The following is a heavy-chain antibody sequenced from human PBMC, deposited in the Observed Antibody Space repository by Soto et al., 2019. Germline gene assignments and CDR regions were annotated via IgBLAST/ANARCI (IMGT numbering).Heavy chain of an antibody. CDR3: ARDWPYSSSPNWFDP. J-gene: IGHJ5*02. Sequence: SVKVSCKASGGTFSSYAISWVRQAPGQGLEWMGGIIPIFGTANYAQKFQGRVTITADESTSTAYMELSSLRSEGTAVYYCARDWPYSSSPNWFDPWGQGTLVTVSS. D-gene: IGHD6-13*01. V-gene: IGHV1-69*13. CDR2: IIPIFGTA. CDR1: GGTFSSYA.